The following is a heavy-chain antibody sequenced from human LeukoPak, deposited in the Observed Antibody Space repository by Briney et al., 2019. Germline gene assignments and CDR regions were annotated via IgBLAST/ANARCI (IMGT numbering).Heavy chain of an antibody. V-gene: IGHV5-51*01. CDR2: IYPGDSDT. D-gene: IGHD3-22*01. CDR1: GYSFTSYW. J-gene: IGHJ3*02. Sequence: GESLKISCKGSGYSFTSYWIGWVRQMPGKGLEWMGIIYPGDSDTRYSPSFQGQVTISADKSISTAYLQWSSLKASDTAMYYCARILIAYCYDSSGYFDAFDIWGQGTMVTVSS. CDR3: ARILIAYCYDSSGYFDAFDI.